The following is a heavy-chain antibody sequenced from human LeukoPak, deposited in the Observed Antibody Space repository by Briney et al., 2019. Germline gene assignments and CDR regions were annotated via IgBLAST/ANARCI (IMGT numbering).Heavy chain of an antibody. CDR2: INPSGGST. J-gene: IGHJ6*03. CDR1: GYTFTSYY. CDR3: ARVGYSYSNGYYYYMDV. D-gene: IGHD5-18*01. V-gene: IGHV1-46*01. Sequence: ASVKVSCKASGYTFTSYYMHWVRQAPGQGLEWMGIINPSGGSTSYAQKFQGRVTMTRDTSTSTVYMELSSLRSEDTAVYYCARVGYSYSNGYYYYMDVWGKGTTVTVSS.